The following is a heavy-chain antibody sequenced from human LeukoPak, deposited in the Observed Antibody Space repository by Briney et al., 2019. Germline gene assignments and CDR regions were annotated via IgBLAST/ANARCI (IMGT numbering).Heavy chain of an antibody. CDR1: GFTVSSNY. J-gene: IGHJ6*02. V-gene: IGHV3-53*01. CDR2: IYSGGST. CDR3: ARDRGYSYGYGYYYYGMDV. Sequence: GGSLRLSCAASGFTVSSNYMSWVRQAPGKGLEWVSVIYSGGSTYYADSAKGRFTISRDNSKNTLYLQMNSLRAEDTAVYYCARDRGYSYGYGYYYYGMDVWGQGTTVTVSS. D-gene: IGHD5-18*01.